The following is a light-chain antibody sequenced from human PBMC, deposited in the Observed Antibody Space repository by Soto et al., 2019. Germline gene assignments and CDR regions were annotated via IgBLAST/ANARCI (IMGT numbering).Light chain of an antibody. Sequence: QSALTQPASVSGSPGQSITTSCTGTSSDIGTFNYVSWYLQHPGKAPQLLISEVSNRPSGVSTRFSGSKSGSTASLTISGLQAEDEADYYCSSYSSTNTFVFGTGTKVTVL. CDR1: SSDIGTFNY. V-gene: IGLV2-14*01. CDR2: EVS. CDR3: SSYSSTNTFV. J-gene: IGLJ1*01.